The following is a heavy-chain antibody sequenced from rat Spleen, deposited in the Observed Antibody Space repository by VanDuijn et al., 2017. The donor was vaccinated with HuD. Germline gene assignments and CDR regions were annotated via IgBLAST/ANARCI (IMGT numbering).Heavy chain of an antibody. D-gene: IGHD1-4*01. CDR1: GFTFSNFW. CDR3: TRHDYPGVTTNWFAY. V-gene: IGHV5-58*01. J-gene: IGHJ3*01. CDR2: ISHDGTGP. Sequence: EVQLVETGGGLVQPGRSLKLSCVTSGFTFSNFWMYWIRQAPGKGLEGVSSISHDGTGPNYPASVKGRFTISRDNAENTLFLQMNRLRSEETATYYCTRHDYPGVTTNWFAYWGQGTLVTVSS.